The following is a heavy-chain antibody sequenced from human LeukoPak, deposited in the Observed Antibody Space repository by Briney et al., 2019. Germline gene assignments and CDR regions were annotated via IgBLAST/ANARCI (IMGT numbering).Heavy chain of an antibody. CDR3: ARENDGRDAFDI. CDR1: GFTVSTNY. J-gene: IGHJ3*02. D-gene: IGHD1-1*01. V-gene: IGHV3-66*01. Sequence: PGGSLRLSCAASGFTVSTNYMSWVRQAPGKGLEWVSVIYSGGSTYYADSAKGRITISRDNSKNTLYLQMNSLRAEDTAVYYCARENDGRDAFDIWGQGTMVTVSS. CDR2: IYSGGST.